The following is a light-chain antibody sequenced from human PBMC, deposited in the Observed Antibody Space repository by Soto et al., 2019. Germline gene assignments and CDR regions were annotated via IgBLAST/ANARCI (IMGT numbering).Light chain of an antibody. V-gene: IGLV2-8*01. CDR3: PSVAGGDIYV. J-gene: IGLJ3*02. Sequence: QSALTQPPSASGSPGQSVTISCTGTSSDVGGYNYVSWYQQHPGKAPKLIIFEVTKRPSGVPDRFSGSKSGNTASLTVSGLQAEDEGDYYCPSVAGGDIYVFGGGTKLTVL. CDR2: EVT. CDR1: SSDVGGYNY.